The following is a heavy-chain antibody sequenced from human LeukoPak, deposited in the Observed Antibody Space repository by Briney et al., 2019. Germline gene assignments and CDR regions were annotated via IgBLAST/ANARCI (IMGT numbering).Heavy chain of an antibody. CDR3: ARAGGGYSNYKDY. Sequence: SVRGRFTISRDNAKNSLYLQMNSLRAEDTAVYYCARAGGGYSNYKDYWGQGTLVTVSS. D-gene: IGHD4-11*01. J-gene: IGHJ4*02. V-gene: IGHV3-21*01.